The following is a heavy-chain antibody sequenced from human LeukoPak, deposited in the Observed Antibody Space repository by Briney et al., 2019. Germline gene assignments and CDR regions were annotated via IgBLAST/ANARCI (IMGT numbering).Heavy chain of an antibody. D-gene: IGHD2-15*01. Sequence: SETLSLTCTVSGGSISSSSYYWGWIRQPPGKGLEWIGSIYYSGSTYYNPSLKSRVTISVDTSKNQFSLKLSSVTAADTAVYFCARHGLLGYCRGCICEGGGGGFDYWGQGTLVTVSS. CDR2: IYYSGST. V-gene: IGHV4-39*01. CDR3: ARHGLLGYCRGCICEGGGGGFDY. J-gene: IGHJ4*02. CDR1: GGSISSSSYY.